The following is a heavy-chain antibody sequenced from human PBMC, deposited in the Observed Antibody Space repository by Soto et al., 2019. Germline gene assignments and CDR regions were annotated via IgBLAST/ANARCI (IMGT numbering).Heavy chain of an antibody. D-gene: IGHD6-13*01. CDR3: ARDLSTYSSSWSRNWFDP. Sequence: SQALSLTCAISGDNVSSNSAAWNWIRQSPSRGLEWLGRTYYRSKWYNDYAVSVKSRITINPDTSKNQFSLQLNSVTPEDTAVYYCARDLSTYSSSWSRNWFDPWGQGTLVTVSS. V-gene: IGHV6-1*01. CDR2: TYYRSKWYN. J-gene: IGHJ5*02. CDR1: GDNVSSNSAA.